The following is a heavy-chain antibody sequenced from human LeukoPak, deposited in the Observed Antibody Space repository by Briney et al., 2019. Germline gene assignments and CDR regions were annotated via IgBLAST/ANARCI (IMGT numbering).Heavy chain of an antibody. CDR3: ALEAPASYYFDY. D-gene: IGHD3-3*01. J-gene: IGHJ4*02. V-gene: IGHV1-46*03. CDR2: IKPTGGNT. CDR1: GGTFSSYA. Sequence: ASVKVSCKASGGTFSSYAISWVRQAPGQGLEWMGLIKPTGGNTYYAQKFQGRVTMTSDTSTSTVYMELSSLRSEDTAVYYYALEAPASYYFDYWGQGTLLTVSS.